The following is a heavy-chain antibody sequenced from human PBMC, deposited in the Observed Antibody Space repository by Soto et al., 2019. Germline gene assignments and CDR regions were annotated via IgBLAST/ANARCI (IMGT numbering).Heavy chain of an antibody. V-gene: IGHV3-7*01. CDR3: ARDRAGYDFWSGYSSYYYYGMDV. D-gene: IGHD3-3*01. Sequence: GGSLRLSCAASGFTFSSYWMSWVRQAPGKGLERVAKIKQDGSEKYYVDSVKGRFTISRDNAKNSLYLQMNSLRAEDTAVYYCARDRAGYDFWSGYSSYYYYGMDVWGQGTTVTVSS. CDR1: GFTFSSYW. J-gene: IGHJ6*02. CDR2: IKQDGSEK.